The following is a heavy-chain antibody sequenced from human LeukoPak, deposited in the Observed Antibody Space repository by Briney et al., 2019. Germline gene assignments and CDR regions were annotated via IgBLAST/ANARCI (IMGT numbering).Heavy chain of an antibody. Sequence: GASVKVSCKASGGTFSSYAISWVRQAPGQGLEWMGGIIPIFGTANYAQKFQGRVTITADESTSTAYMELSSLRSEDTAVYYCARAPEYSTLSGSPWEEFLLHWGQGTPVTVSS. CDR2: IIPIFGTA. J-gene: IGHJ1*01. CDR1: GGTFSSYA. V-gene: IGHV1-69*13. CDR3: ARAPEYSTLSGSPWEEFLLH. D-gene: IGHD4-11*01.